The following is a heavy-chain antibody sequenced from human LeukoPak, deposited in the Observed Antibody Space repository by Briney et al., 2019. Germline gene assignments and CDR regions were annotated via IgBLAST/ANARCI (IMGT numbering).Heavy chain of an antibody. CDR1: GGSISSGGYY. V-gene: IGHV4-30-2*01. CDR3: ARKMAFDI. Sequence: PSETLSLTCTVSGGSISSGGYYWSWIRQPPGKGLEWIGYIYHSGSTYYNPSLKSRVTISVDTSKNQFSLKLSSVTAADTAVYYCARKMAFDIWGQGTMVTVSS. CDR2: IYHSGST. J-gene: IGHJ3*02.